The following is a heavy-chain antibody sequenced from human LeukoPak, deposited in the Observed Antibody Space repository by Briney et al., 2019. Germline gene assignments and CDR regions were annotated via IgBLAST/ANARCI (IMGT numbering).Heavy chain of an antibody. CDR1: GGTFSSYA. Sequence: SVKVSCKASGGTFSSYAINWVRQAPGQGLDWVGGSIPIFGTANYAQKLQGRLTITTDESTRTAYMELSSLRSEDTAVYYCARVGYSSSDDYWGQGTLVTVSS. J-gene: IGHJ4*02. D-gene: IGHD6-6*01. V-gene: IGHV1-69*05. CDR2: SIPIFGTA. CDR3: ARVGYSSSDDY.